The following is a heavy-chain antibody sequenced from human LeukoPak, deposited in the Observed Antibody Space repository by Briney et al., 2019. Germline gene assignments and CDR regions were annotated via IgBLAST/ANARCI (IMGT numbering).Heavy chain of an antibody. CDR2: ISASGGST. J-gene: IGHJ6*03. CDR3: AKAIRTSCYGCNMDV. Sequence: GGSLRLSCAASGFTFSSYAMNWVRQAPGKGLEWVSTISASGGSTYHAVSVKGRFTISRDNSRNTLYLQMNTLRAEDTAVYYCAKAIRTSCYGCNMDVWGEGTTVTVSS. D-gene: IGHD2-2*01. CDR1: GFTFSSYA. V-gene: IGHV3-23*01.